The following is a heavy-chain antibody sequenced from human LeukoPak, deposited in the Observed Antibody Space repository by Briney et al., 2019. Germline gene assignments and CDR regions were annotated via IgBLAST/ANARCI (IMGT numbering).Heavy chain of an antibody. CDR2: ITGGGDTT. CDR3: AKQRSEVVVAATNY. D-gene: IGHD2-15*01. J-gene: IGHJ4*02. CDR1: GFTFSSYA. Sequence: GGSLRLSCAASGFTFSSYAMTWVRQAPGKGLEWVSSITGGGDTTYYADSVRGRFTISRDNSKSTLSLQTNSLRAEDTAVYYCAKQRSEVVVAATNYWGQGTLVTVSS. V-gene: IGHV3-23*01.